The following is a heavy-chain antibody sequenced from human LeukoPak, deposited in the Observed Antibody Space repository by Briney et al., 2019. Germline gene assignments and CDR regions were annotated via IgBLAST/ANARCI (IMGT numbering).Heavy chain of an antibody. CDR1: GFTFSTYT. Sequence: GGSLRLSCAASGFTFSTYTMNWVRQAPGKGLEWVSYITGTSSTIYYADSVKGRFTVSRDNARNSLYLQMNSLRDEDTAVYYCATQSYYYGSGSSAAFDIWGQGTMVTVSS. CDR3: ATQSYYYGSGSSAAFDI. J-gene: IGHJ3*02. CDR2: ITGTSSTI. D-gene: IGHD3-10*01. V-gene: IGHV3-48*02.